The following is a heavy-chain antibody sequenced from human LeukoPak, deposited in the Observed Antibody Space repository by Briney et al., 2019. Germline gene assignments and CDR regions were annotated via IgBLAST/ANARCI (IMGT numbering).Heavy chain of an antibody. V-gene: IGHV3-23*01. CDR3: AKKGGVVVISSFDY. Sequence: GGSLRLSCAASGFTFSSYAMSWVRQAPGKGLEWVSAISVSGGGAYYADSVKGRFTISRDNSKNTLYLQMNSLRAEDTAVYYCAKKGGVVVISSFDYWRQGTLVTVSS. D-gene: IGHD3-22*01. CDR2: ISVSGGGA. CDR1: GFTFSSYA. J-gene: IGHJ4*02.